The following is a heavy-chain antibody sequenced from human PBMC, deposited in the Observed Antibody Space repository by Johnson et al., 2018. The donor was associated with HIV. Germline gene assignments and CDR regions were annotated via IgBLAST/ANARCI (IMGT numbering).Heavy chain of an antibody. CDR2: ISGSGGST. CDR1: GFTFSSYA. J-gene: IGHJ3*02. Sequence: VQLVESGGGLVQPGGSLRLSCAASGFTFSSYAMSWVRQAPGKGLEWVSAISGSGGSTYYADSVKGRFTISRDNAKNSLHLQMNSLRGEDTAVYYCARAPCWNDVCGAFDIWGQGTMVTVSS. D-gene: IGHD1-1*01. CDR3: ARAPCWNDVCGAFDI. V-gene: IGHV3-23*04.